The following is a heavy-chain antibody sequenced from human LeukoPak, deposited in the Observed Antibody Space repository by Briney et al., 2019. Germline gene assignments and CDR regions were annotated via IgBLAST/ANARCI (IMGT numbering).Heavy chain of an antibody. CDR3: ARAYVLRFLEWLSALDY. CDR1: GYTFTSYA. D-gene: IGHD3-3*01. CDR2: INAGNGNT. Sequence: VASVKVSCKASGYTFTSYAMHWVRQAPGQRLEWMGWINAGNGNTKYSQKFQGRVTITRDTFASTAYMELSSLRSEDTAVYYCARAYVLRFLEWLSALDYWGQGTLVTVSP. J-gene: IGHJ4*02. V-gene: IGHV1-3*01.